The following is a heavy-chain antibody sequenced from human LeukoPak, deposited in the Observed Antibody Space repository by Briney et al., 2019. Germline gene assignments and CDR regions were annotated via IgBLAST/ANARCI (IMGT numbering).Heavy chain of an antibody. V-gene: IGHV1-18*01. CDR1: GYTFTSYG. CDR3: AREPGYSSGWYGRFDY. D-gene: IGHD6-19*01. CDR2: ISAYNGNT. J-gene: IGHJ4*02. Sequence: ASVKVSCKASGYTFTSYGISWVRQAPGQGLEWMGWISAYNGNTNYAQKLQGRVTMTTDTSPSTAYMELRSLRSDDTAVYYCAREPGYSSGWYGRFDYWGQGTLVTVSS.